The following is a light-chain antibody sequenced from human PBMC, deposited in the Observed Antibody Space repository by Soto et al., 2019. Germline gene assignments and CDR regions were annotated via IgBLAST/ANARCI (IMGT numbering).Light chain of an antibody. CDR1: RGHSNYA. CDR2: LNSDGSH. CDR3: QTWDTGIHK. J-gene: IGLJ2*01. V-gene: IGLV4-69*01. Sequence: QLVLAQSPSASASLGASVKLTCTLSRGHSNYAIAWHQQQPEKGPRYLMKLNSDGSHSKGDGIPDRFSGSSSGAERYLTISSLQSEDEADYYCQTWDTGIHKIGGGTKLTVL.